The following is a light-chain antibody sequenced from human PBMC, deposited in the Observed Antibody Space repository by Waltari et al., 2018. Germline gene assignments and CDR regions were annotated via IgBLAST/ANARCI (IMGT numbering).Light chain of an antibody. CDR3: SSYTTSSAPGV. Sequence: QSALTQPASASGPPGPSITITCSGTASAVGGFDFFSWYQQHPGKAPHLIIYEVSNRPSGISNRFSASKSGNTASLTISGLQAEDEADYYCSSYTTSSAPGVFGTGTRVTVL. V-gene: IGLV2-14*01. CDR1: ASAVGGFDF. CDR2: EVS. J-gene: IGLJ1*01.